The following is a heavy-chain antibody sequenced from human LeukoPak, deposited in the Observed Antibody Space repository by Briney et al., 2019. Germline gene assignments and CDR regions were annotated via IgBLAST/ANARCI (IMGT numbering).Heavy chain of an antibody. CDR1: GASVSSGRHY. J-gene: IGHJ4*02. CDR3: ARLSGYYDSSPGV. V-gene: IGHV4-61*02. Sequence: SETLSLTCTVSGASVSSGRHYWTWIRQPAGKGLEWIGRIYTSGTTKYDPSLESRVAISMDTSKNQFSLKLTSVTAADTAVYYCARLSGYYDSSPGVWGQGTLVAVSS. CDR2: IYTSGTT. D-gene: IGHD3-22*01.